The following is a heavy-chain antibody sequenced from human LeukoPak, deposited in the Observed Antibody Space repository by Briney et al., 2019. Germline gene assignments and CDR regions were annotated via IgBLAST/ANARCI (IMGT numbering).Heavy chain of an antibody. Sequence: ASVKVSCKASGYTFTNYGFTWVRQAPGQGLEWMGWINPNSGGTNYAQKFQGRVTMTRDTSISTAYMELGRLRSDDTAVYYCARDSYDILTGYYRRGRTGIDYWGQGTLVTVSS. CDR2: INPNSGGT. CDR1: GYTFTNYG. V-gene: IGHV1-2*02. J-gene: IGHJ4*02. D-gene: IGHD3-9*01. CDR3: ARDSYDILTGYYRRGRTGIDY.